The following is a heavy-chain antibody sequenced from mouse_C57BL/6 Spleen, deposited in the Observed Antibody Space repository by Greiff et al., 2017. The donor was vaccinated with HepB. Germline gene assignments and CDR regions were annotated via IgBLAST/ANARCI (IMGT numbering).Heavy chain of an antibody. V-gene: IGHV1-59*01. Sequence: QVQLQQPGAELVRPGTSVKLSCKASGYTFTSYWMHWVKQRPGQGLEWIGVIDPSDSYTNYNQKFKGKATLTVDTSSSTAYMQLSSLTSEDSAVYYCARLSFGYYGSSYAMDYWGQGTSVTVSS. J-gene: IGHJ4*01. CDR3: ARLSFGYYGSSYAMDY. CDR1: GYTFTSYW. D-gene: IGHD1-1*01. CDR2: IDPSDSYT.